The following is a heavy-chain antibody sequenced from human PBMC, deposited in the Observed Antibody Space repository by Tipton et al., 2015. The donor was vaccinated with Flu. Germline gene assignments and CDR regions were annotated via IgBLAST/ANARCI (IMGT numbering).Heavy chain of an antibody. CDR3: ARVGAVTMVRGLAFDAFDI. CDR1: GGSVDSTTYY. J-gene: IGHJ3*02. CDR2: IYHSGST. V-gene: IGHV4-39*07. D-gene: IGHD3-10*01. Sequence: TLSLTCSVSGGSVDSTTYYWGWIRQPPGKGLEWIGSIYHSGSTNYNPSLKSRVTISLDKSKNQFSLNLSSVTAADTAVYYCARVGAVTMVRGLAFDAFDIWGLGTMVAVSS.